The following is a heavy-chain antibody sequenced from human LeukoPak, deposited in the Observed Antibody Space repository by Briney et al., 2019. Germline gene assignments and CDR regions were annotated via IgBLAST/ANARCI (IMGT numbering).Heavy chain of an antibody. Sequence: GGSLRLSCSASGFTFSTYAMHWVRQAPGKGLEWVSVISYDGTNKYDADSVKGRFTISRDNPKNTLYLQMSSLRPEDTAVYYCARVPPEGGNFPHDHYGMDVWGQGTTVTVSS. CDR3: ARVPPEGGNFPHDHYGMDV. CDR2: ISYDGTNK. V-gene: IGHV3-30-3*01. D-gene: IGHD4-23*01. J-gene: IGHJ6*02. CDR1: GFTFSTYA.